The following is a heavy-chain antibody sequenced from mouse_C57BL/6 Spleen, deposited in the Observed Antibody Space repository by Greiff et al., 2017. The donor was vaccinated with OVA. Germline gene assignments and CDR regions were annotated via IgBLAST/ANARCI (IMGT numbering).Heavy chain of an antibody. V-gene: IGHV5-17*01. J-gene: IGHJ1*03. CDR2: ISSCSSTI. Sequence: DVQLVESGGGLVKPGGSLTLSCAASGFTFSDYGLHWVRQAPARGLEWVAYISSCSSTIYYAHTVKGRFTISSDNAKNTLFMQMSRLRSADTTMDYCARHCSNDVGNWYFDGWGTGTTVTVSS. CDR3: ARHCSNDVGNWYFDG. CDR1: GFTFSDYG. D-gene: IGHD2-12*01.